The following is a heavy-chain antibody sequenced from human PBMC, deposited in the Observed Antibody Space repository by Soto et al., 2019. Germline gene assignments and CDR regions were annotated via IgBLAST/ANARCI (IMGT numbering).Heavy chain of an antibody. CDR3: ASPGYMVREDYYCYGTDV. Sequence: QVQLVQSGAEVKKPGASVKVSCKASGYTFTSYAMHWVRQAPGQRLEWMGWINAGNGNTKSSQKFQGRVTITRDTSASRAYMELSSLRSEDTAVYYCASPGYMVREDYYCYGTDVWGQVTTVTVAS. CDR2: INAGNGNT. J-gene: IGHJ6*02. V-gene: IGHV1-3*01. D-gene: IGHD3-10*01. CDR1: GYTFTSYA.